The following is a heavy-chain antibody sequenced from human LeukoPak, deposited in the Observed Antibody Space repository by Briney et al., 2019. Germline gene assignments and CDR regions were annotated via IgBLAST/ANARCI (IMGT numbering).Heavy chain of an antibody. D-gene: IGHD3-10*01. Sequence: PGGSLRLSCAASGFTFSSYGMHWVRQAPGKGLEWVAVISYDGSNKYYADSVKGRFTISRDNSKNTLYLQMNSLRAEDTAVYYCAKDLSNGSYYFDYWGQGTLVTVSS. V-gene: IGHV3-30*18. CDR2: ISYDGSNK. J-gene: IGHJ4*02. CDR3: AKDLSNGSYYFDY. CDR1: GFTFSSYG.